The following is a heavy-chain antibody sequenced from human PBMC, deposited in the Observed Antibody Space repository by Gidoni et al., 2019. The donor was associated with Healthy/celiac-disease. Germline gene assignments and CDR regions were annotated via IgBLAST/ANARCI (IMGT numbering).Heavy chain of an antibody. CDR1: GYSISSGYY. Sequence: QVQLQESGPGLVKPSETLPLTCAVSGYSISSGYYWGWIRQPPGKGLEWIGSIYHSGSTCYNPSLKSRVNISVDTSKNQFSLKLSSVTAADTAVYYCARDQFKVGYYYDSSGYFGDAFDIWGQGTMVTVSS. CDR2: IYHSGST. V-gene: IGHV4-38-2*02. CDR3: ARDQFKVGYYYDSSGYFGDAFDI. D-gene: IGHD3-22*01. J-gene: IGHJ3*02.